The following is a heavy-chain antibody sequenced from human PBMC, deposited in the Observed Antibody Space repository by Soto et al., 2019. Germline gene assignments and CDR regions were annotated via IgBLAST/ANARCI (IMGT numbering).Heavy chain of an antibody. D-gene: IGHD2-2*01. V-gene: IGHV6-1*01. CDR1: GDSVSSNSAA. CDR2: TYYRSKWYN. J-gene: IGHJ6*02. CDR3: ARVFRYCSSTSCYFSYYYYYGMDV. Sequence: AQTLSLTCAISGDSVSSNSAAWDCIIRSPSRFLEWLGRTYYRSKWYNDYAVSVKSRITINPDTSKNQFSLQLNSVTPEDTAVYYCARVFRYCSSTSCYFSYYYYYGMDVWGQGTTVTVSS.